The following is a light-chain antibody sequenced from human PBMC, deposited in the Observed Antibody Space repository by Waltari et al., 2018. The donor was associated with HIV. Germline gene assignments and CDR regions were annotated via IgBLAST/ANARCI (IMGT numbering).Light chain of an antibody. CDR2: EDS. V-gene: IGLV6-57*01. CDR3: QSDDSFHHVI. CDR1: SGYIASNY. Sequence: NFMLTPPHSVSGSPGETVIISCTRSSGYIASNYVQWYQPRPGSSPRTVIYEDSQRPSGVPDRFSGSTDSSSNSASLSIVGLQVEDEADYYCQSDDSFHHVIFGGGTKLTVL. J-gene: IGLJ2*01.